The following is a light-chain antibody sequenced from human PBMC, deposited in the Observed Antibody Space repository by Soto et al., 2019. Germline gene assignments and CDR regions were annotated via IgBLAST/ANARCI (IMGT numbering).Light chain of an antibody. Sequence: DIQMTQSPSSLSASVGDRVTITCQASQDISNYLNWYQQKPGKAPKLLIYDASNLETGVPSRFSGSGSGTDFTFTISSLQPEDIATYHCQQYDNLPITFGGGTKVDIK. CDR1: QDISNY. CDR3: QQYDNLPIT. V-gene: IGKV1-33*01. J-gene: IGKJ4*01. CDR2: DAS.